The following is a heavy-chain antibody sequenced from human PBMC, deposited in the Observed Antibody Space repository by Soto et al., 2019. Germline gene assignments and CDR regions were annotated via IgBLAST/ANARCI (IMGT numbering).Heavy chain of an antibody. D-gene: IGHD5-12*01. J-gene: IGHJ4*02. CDR3: ARVGGATMATMYFDP. Sequence: EVQLVESGGGLIQPGGSLRLSFAVSGLTFTGYSMNWVRQAPGKGLEWVSFINSGSSTIFYADSVKGRFTISRDNAKNSLYLEMNSLRDEDTAVYYCARVGGATMATMYFDPWGQGTLVTVSS. CDR2: INSGSSTI. V-gene: IGHV3-48*02. CDR1: GLTFTGYS.